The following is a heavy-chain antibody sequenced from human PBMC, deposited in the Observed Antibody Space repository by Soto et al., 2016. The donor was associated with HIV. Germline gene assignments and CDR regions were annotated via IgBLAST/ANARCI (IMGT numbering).Heavy chain of an antibody. CDR3: ARVRNGILSGSTGDAFDI. CDR2: INPNSGGA. CDR1: GYTFTDYY. V-gene: IGHV1-2*02. J-gene: IGHJ3*02. D-gene: IGHD2-15*01. Sequence: VQLVQSGAEVKKPGTTVKISCKVSGYTFTDYYMHWVRQAPGQGLEWMGWINPNSGGANYAQKFRGRVTMTRDTSINTAYMELSRLRSDDTAVYYCARVRNGILSGSTGDAFDIWGQGTMVTVSS.